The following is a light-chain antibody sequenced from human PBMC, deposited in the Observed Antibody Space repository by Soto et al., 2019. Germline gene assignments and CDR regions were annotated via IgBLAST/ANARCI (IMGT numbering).Light chain of an antibody. Sequence: EIVLTQSPGTLSLSPGERATLSCRASQSVTSGNLAWYQQKPGQAPRLLIYAASSRATNIPDRFSGSGSGTDFTLTVSRLEPEDFAVYYCQQYGSSPPYIFGQGTKLEIK. CDR2: AAS. V-gene: IGKV3-20*01. J-gene: IGKJ2*01. CDR1: QSVTSGN. CDR3: QQYGSSPPYI.